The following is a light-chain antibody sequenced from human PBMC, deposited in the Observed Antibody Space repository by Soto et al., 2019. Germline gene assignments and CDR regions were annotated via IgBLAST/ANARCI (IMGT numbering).Light chain of an antibody. CDR2: DAS. Sequence: EVVMTQSPATLSLSPGERATLSCRASQTLANYLAWYQQRPGQAPGLLIYDASNRATGIPDRFSGSGSGTDFTLTISRLEPEDFAIYYCQQRSNWPLITFGGGTKVDNK. CDR3: QQRSNWPLIT. J-gene: IGKJ4*01. V-gene: IGKV3-11*01. CDR1: QTLANY.